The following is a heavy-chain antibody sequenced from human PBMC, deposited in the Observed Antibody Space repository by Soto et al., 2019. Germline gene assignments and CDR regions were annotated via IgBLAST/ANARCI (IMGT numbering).Heavy chain of an antibody. D-gene: IGHD2-15*01. Sequence: QITLKESGPTLVKPTQTLTLTCTFSGFSLSTSGVGVAWIRQPPGKALEWLALIYWDDDKRYRPSLETRLTSTKDTSKNQVVLTMTNVDSVDTATYYCAYLPCSGGSCYWFSYSGMDVWGQGTTVIVSS. CDR3: AYLPCSGGSCYWFSYSGMDV. V-gene: IGHV2-5*02. J-gene: IGHJ6*02. CDR2: IYWDDDK. CDR1: GFSLSTSGVG.